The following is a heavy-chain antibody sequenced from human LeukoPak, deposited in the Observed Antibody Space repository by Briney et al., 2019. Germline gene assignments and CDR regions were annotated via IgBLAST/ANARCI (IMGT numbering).Heavy chain of an antibody. V-gene: IGHV4-61*02. Sequence: SETLSLTCTVSGGSISSGSYYWSWIRQPAGKGLEWIGRIYTSGSTNYNPSLKSRVTISVDTSKNQFSLKLSSVTAADTAVYYCARLPTDQDEPWGAFDIWGQGTMVTVSS. CDR3: ARLPTDQDEPWGAFDI. D-gene: IGHD7-27*01. CDR1: GGSISSGSYY. CDR2: IYTSGST. J-gene: IGHJ3*02.